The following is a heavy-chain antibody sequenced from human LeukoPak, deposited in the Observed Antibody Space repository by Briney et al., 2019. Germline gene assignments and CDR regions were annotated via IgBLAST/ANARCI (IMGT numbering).Heavy chain of an antibody. CDR1: GFTFSSYA. CDR2: ISANGGSS. J-gene: IGHJ4*02. V-gene: IGHV3-23*01. D-gene: IGHD5-18*01. CDR3: AKDKRMVTSYYFDY. Sequence: GGSLRLSCAASGFTFSSYAMSWVRQAPGKGLEWVSGISANGGSSKYADSVKGRFSTSRDNSKYTLYLQMNSLRAEDTAVYYCAKDKRMVTSYYFDYWGQGTLVTVSS.